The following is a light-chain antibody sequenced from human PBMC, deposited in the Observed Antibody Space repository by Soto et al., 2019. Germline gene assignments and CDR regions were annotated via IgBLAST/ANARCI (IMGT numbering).Light chain of an antibody. Sequence: QSALTQPPSASGSPGQSVTISCTGTSSDVGGHDYVSWYQQHPGKAPTLMIFEVNKRPSGVPDRFSGSKSGNTASLTVSGLQTEDEADYYCSSYAGASTLFVFGTGTKVTVL. CDR1: SSDVGGHDY. V-gene: IGLV2-8*01. J-gene: IGLJ1*01. CDR2: EVN. CDR3: SSYAGASTLFV.